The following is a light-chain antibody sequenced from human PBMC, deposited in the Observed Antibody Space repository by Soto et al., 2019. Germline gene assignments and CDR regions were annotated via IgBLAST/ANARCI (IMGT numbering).Light chain of an antibody. CDR2: AAS. CDR1: QSITIS. J-gene: IGKJ3*01. CDR3: QQTFTTPRT. V-gene: IGKV1-39*01. Sequence: DIQMTQSPSSLSSSVGDRVTITCRASQSITISLNWYQHKPGKAPKLLIYAASNLHSGVPSRFSGSGSGTDFTLTISSPQPEDFATYYCQQTFTTPRTFGPGTEV.